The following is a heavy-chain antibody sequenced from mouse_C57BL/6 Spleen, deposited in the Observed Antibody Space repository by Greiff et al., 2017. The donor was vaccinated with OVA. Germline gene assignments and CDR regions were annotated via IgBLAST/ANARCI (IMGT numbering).Heavy chain of an antibody. CDR1: GFSLTSYG. D-gene: IGHD4-1*01. Sequence: VQLVESGPGLVAPSQSLSITCTVSGFSLTSYGVDWVRQSPGKGLEWLGVIWGVGSTNYNSALKSRLSISKDNSKSQVFLKMNSLQTDDTAMYYCASELTGTRGFAYWGQGTLVTVSA. V-gene: IGHV2-6*01. CDR3: ASELTGTRGFAY. CDR2: IWGVGST. J-gene: IGHJ3*01.